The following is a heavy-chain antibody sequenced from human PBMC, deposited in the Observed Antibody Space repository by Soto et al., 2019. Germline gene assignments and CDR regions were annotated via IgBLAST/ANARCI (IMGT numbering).Heavy chain of an antibody. D-gene: IGHD1-26*01. CDR3: ARRVAASLLSGYGMDV. Sequence: GESLKISCKGSGYSFTSYWIGWVRQMPGKGLEWMGIIYPSDSDTRYSPSFQGHGTISADKSISTAYLQWSSLKASDTALYSCARRVAASLLSGYGMDVWGQGTTVTVSS. CDR1: GYSFTSYW. CDR2: IYPSDSDT. J-gene: IGHJ6*02. V-gene: IGHV5-51*01.